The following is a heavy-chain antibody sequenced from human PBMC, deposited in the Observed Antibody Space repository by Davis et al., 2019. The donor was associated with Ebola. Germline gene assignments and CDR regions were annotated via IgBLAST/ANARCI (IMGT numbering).Heavy chain of an antibody. Sequence: AASVKVSCKASGGTFSSYAMSWVRQAPGQGLEWMGGIIPMFGTANYAQKFQGRVTITADESTSTAYMELSSLRSEDTAVYYCASTSLGWGQGTLVTVSS. V-gene: IGHV1-69*13. CDR1: GGTFSSYA. D-gene: IGHD6-6*01. CDR3: ASTSLG. CDR2: IIPMFGTA. J-gene: IGHJ4*02.